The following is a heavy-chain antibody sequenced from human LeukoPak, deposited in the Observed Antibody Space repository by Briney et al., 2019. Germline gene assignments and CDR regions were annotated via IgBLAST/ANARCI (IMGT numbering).Heavy chain of an antibody. J-gene: IGHJ6*03. CDR2: INSDGSST. CDR3: AREADEGGNVLHYYYYYYMDV. Sequence: PGGSLRLSCAASGFTFSSYWMHWVRQAPGKGLVWVSRINSDGSSTSYADSVKGRFTISRDNAKNTLYLQMNSLRAEDTAVYYCAREADEGGNVLHYYYYYYMDVWGKGTTVTVSS. CDR1: GFTFSSYW. D-gene: IGHD4-23*01. V-gene: IGHV3-74*01.